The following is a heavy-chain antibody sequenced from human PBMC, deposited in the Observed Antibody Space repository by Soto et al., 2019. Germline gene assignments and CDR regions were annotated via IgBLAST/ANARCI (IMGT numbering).Heavy chain of an antibody. D-gene: IGHD6-13*01. CDR3: VRDSGAKLSSS. Sequence: GASVKVSCKASGGTFSSYRINWVRQAPGQGLEWVGGIVPIYRTADYAQKFQGRVTITAYESARTSYMELRSLKSQDTAVYYCVRDSGAKLSSSWGQGTLVTVSS. J-gene: IGHJ4*02. CDR2: IVPIYRTA. V-gene: IGHV1-69*13. CDR1: GGTFSSYR.